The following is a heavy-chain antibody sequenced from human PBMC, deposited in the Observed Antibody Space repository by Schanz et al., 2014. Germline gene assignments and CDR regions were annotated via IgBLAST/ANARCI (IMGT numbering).Heavy chain of an antibody. CDR1: EFSFSSFG. CDR2: ISSSSSTI. V-gene: IGHV3-48*01. Sequence: EVQLVESGGGLVQPRGSPRLSCAASEFSFSSFGMNWVRQAPGKGLEWVSYISSSSSTIYYADSVKGRFTISRDNAKNSLYLQRNSLRAEDTAVYYCAKYGGGYSYGVVEYWGQGILVTVSS. J-gene: IGHJ4*02. CDR3: AKYGGGYSYGVVEY. D-gene: IGHD5-18*01.